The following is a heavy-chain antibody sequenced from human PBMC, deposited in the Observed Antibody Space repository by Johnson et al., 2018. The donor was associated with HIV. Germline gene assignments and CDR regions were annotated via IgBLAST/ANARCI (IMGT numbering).Heavy chain of an antibody. CDR1: GFTVSSNH. D-gene: IGHD5-24*01. CDR2: IYSGGST. J-gene: IGHJ3*02. CDR3: ARDGRDGYNYRWLWGAFDI. Sequence: VQLVESGGGLIQPGGSLRLSCAASGFTVSSNHMRWVRQAPGKGLEWVSVIYSGGSTYYADSVKGRFTISRANSKNTLYLQMNSVRAEDTAVYYCARDGRDGYNYRWLWGAFDIWGQGTMVTVS. V-gene: IGHV3-53*01.